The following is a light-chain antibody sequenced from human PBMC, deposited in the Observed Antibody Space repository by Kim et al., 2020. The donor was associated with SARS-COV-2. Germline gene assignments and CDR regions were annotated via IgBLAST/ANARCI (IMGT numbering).Light chain of an antibody. CDR1: SSNIANNY. CDR2: DNY. CDR3: GTWDSSLGAL. V-gene: IGLV1-51*01. Sequence: PGQRVTISCSGTSSNIANNYVSWYQQVPGTAPNLLIHDNYARPSGIPDRFSGSKSGTSATLDITGLQTGDEADYFCGTWDSSLGALFGGGTQLTVL. J-gene: IGLJ2*01.